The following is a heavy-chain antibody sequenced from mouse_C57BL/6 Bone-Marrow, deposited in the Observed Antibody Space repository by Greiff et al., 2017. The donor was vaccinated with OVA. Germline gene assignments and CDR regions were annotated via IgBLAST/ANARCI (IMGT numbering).Heavy chain of an antibody. CDR2: ISGGGGNT. Sequence: EVMLVESGGGLVKPGGSLKLSCAASGFTFSSYTMSWVRQTPEKRLEWVATISGGGGNTYYPDSVKGRFTISRDNAKNTLYLQMSSLRSEDTALYYCASLYYYGSSYGFAYWGQGTLVTVSA. CDR1: GFTFSSYT. D-gene: IGHD1-1*01. J-gene: IGHJ3*01. CDR3: ASLYYYGSSYGFAY. V-gene: IGHV5-9*01.